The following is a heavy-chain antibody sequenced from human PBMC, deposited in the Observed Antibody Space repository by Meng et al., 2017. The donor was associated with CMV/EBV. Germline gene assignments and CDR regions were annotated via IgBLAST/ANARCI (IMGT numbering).Heavy chain of an antibody. CDR3: AREIGTYYDFWSGYYSHYYSMDV. CDR1: GFTFSSYS. D-gene: IGHD3-3*01. J-gene: IGHJ6*02. Sequence: GESLKISCAASGFTFSSYSMNWVRQAPGKGLEWVSSISSSSSYIYYADSVKGRFTITRNNAKNSLYLQMNSLRSEDTAVYYCAREIGTYYDFWSGYYSHYYSMDVWGQGTTVTVSS. CDR2: ISSSSSYI. V-gene: IGHV3-21*01.